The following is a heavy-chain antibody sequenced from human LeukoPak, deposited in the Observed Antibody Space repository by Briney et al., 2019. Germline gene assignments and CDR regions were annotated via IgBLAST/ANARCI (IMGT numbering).Heavy chain of an antibody. D-gene: IGHD1-26*01. V-gene: IGHV1-2*02. CDR1: GYTFTGYY. CDR2: INPNSGGT. J-gene: IGHJ4*02. CDR3: AIVVATTEGPFDY. Sequence: ASVKVSCKASGYTFTGYYMHWVRQAPGQGLEWMGWINPNSGGTNYAQKFQGRVTMTRDTSNSTAYMELSRLRSDDTAVYYWAIVVATTEGPFDYWGQGTLVTVSS.